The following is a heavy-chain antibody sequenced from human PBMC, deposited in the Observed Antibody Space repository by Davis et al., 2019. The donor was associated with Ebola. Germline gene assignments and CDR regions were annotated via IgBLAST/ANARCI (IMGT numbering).Heavy chain of an antibody. Sequence: SVKVSCKASGGTFSSYAISWVRQAPGQGLEWMGGIIPIFGTANYAQKFQGRVTITADKSTSTAYMELSGLRSEDTAVYYCAREGVDDFWSGYLYYFDYWGQGTLVTVSS. CDR3: AREGVDDFWSGYLYYFDY. CDR1: GGTFSSYA. CDR2: IIPIFGTA. D-gene: IGHD3-3*01. J-gene: IGHJ4*02. V-gene: IGHV1-69*06.